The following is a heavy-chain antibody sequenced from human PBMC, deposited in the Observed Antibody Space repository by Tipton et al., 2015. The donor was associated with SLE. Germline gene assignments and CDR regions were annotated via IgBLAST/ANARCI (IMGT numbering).Heavy chain of an antibody. J-gene: IGHJ2*01. CDR1: GGSISSYF. CDR3: ARGSDGEYVRYFDV. CDR2: IYSSGDR. D-gene: IGHD4-17*01. V-gene: IGHV4-4*07. Sequence: TLSLTCTVSGGSISSYFWCWIRQPAGKALEWIGRIYSSGDRDYNPSLRSRVTMSIDASQNRVSLRLKSVSAADTAVYYCARGSDGEYVRYFDVWGPGTLVTVSS.